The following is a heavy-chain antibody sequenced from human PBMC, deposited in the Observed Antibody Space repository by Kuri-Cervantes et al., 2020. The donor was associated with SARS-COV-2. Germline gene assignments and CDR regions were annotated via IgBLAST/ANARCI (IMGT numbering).Heavy chain of an antibody. V-gene: IGHV1-46*01. CDR1: GYTFTSYY. CDR3: QAQLTFGGVFAQDDY. D-gene: IGHD3-16*02. J-gene: IGHJ4*02. CDR2: INPSGGST. Sequence: ASVKVSCKASGYTFTSYYMHWVRQAPGQGLEWMGIINPSGGSTSYAQKFQGRVTMTRDTSTSTVYMELSSLRAEDTAVYYCQAQLTFGGVFAQDDYWGQGTLVTVCS.